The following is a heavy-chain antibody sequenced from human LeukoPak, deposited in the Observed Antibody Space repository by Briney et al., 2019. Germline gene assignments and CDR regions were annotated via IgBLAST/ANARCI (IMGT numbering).Heavy chain of an antibody. CDR3: VKVVYRGYDWGYYFDQ. D-gene: IGHD5-12*01. V-gene: IGHV3-11*04. CDR1: GFTFSDYY. CDR2: ISSSGSTI. Sequence: GGSLRLSCAASGFTFSDYYMSWIRQAPGKGLEWVSYISSSGSTIYYADSVKGRFTISRDNAKNSLYLQMNSLRAEDTAVYYCVKVVYRGYDWGYYFDQWGQGTLVTVSS. J-gene: IGHJ4*02.